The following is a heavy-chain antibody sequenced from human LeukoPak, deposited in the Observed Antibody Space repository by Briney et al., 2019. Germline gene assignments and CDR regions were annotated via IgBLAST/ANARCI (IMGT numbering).Heavy chain of an antibody. Sequence: TGGSLRLSCVVSGITFSNYAVSWVRQAPGKGLDWVTVISGSDHKIRYADSVKGRFTISRDNSENIVYLQMNNLRAEDTAVYYCARGPNSNWSGLDCWGQGTLLTVSS. CDR1: GITFSNYA. J-gene: IGHJ4*02. CDR3: ARGPNSNWSGLDC. CDR2: ISGSDHKI. D-gene: IGHD6-6*01. V-gene: IGHV3-23*01.